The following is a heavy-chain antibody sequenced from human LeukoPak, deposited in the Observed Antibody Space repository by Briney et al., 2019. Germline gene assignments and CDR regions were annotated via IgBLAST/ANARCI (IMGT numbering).Heavy chain of an antibody. J-gene: IGHJ3*02. Sequence: KPGGSLRLSCAASGFTFSDYYISWIRQAPGKGLEWVSYISSSGSTIYYADSVKGRFTISRDNAKNSLYLQMNSLRAEDTAVYYCARELEDYDFWSGPGARAFDIWGQGTMVTVSS. V-gene: IGHV3-11*04. CDR2: ISSSGSTI. D-gene: IGHD3-3*01. CDR3: ARELEDYDFWSGPGARAFDI. CDR1: GFTFSDYY.